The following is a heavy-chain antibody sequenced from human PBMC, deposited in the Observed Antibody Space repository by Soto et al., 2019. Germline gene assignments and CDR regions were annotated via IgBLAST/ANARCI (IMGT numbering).Heavy chain of an antibody. V-gene: IGHV1-8*01. D-gene: IGHD6-13*01. CDR1: GYTFSSYD. Sequence: QVQLVQSGAEVKKPGASVKVSCKASGYTFSSYDINWVRQATGQGLEWMGWMNPNSGNTGYAQMFQGRVTVTRNTSISTAYMELSSLRSDDTAVYYYARGRRGIAAAGIVYYFDYWGQGTLVTVSS. CDR3: ARGRRGIAAAGIVYYFDY. J-gene: IGHJ4*02. CDR2: MNPNSGNT.